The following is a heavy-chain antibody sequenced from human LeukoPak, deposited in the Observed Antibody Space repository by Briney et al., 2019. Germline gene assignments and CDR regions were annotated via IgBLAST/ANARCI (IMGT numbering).Heavy chain of an antibody. CDR2: ISAYNGNT. Sequence: ASVKVSCKASGYTFTSYGISWVRQAPGQGLEWMGWISAYNGNTNYAQKLQGRVTMTTDTSTSTAYMELRSLRSDDMAVYYCARDGGRVRYFDWLLSRIDAFDIWGQGTMVTVSS. J-gene: IGHJ3*02. V-gene: IGHV1-18*03. D-gene: IGHD3-9*01. CDR1: GYTFTSYG. CDR3: ARDGGRVRYFDWLLSRIDAFDI.